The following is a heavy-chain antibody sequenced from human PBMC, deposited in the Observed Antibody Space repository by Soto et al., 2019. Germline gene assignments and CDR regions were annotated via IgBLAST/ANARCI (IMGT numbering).Heavy chain of an antibody. CDR2: ISYDGSNK. D-gene: IGHD3-22*01. CDR3: AREYYYDSSGYWTRWFDP. Sequence: QVQLVESGGGVVQPGRSLRLSCAASGFTFSSYAMHWVRQAPGKGLEWVAVISYDGSNKYYADSVKGRFTISRDNSKNTLYLQMNSLRAEDTAVYYCAREYYYDSSGYWTRWFDPWGQGTLVTVSS. CDR1: GFTFSSYA. J-gene: IGHJ5*02. V-gene: IGHV3-30-3*01.